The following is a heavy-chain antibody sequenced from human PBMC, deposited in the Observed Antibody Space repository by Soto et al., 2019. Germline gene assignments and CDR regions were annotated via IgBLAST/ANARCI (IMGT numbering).Heavy chain of an antibody. V-gene: IGHV4-34*01. CDR1: GGSFSGYY. D-gene: IGHD2-21*01. CDR3: ARGRLWGQKYYYYYGMDV. CDR2: INHSGST. Sequence: SETLSLTCAVYGGSFSGYYWSWIRQPPGKGLEWIGEINHSGSTNYNPSLKSRVTISVDTSKNQFSLKLSSVTAADTAVYYCARGRLWGQKYYYYYGMDVWGQGTTVTVSS. J-gene: IGHJ6*02.